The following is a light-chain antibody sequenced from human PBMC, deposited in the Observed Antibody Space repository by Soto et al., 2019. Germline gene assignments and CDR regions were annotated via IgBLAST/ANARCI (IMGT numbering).Light chain of an antibody. V-gene: IGKV1-5*03. Sequence: DIQMTQSPSTLSASVGDRVTITCRASQSINEWLAWCQQKPGKAPKLLIYDASTLESGVPLRFSGSGFGTEFTLTISSLQPDDFAVYYCEQYALEGTFGQGTRLDIK. CDR2: DAS. CDR3: EQYALEGT. CDR1: QSINEW. J-gene: IGKJ5*01.